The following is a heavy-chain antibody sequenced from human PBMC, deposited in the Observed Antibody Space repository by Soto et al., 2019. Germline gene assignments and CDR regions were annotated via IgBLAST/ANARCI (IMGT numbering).Heavy chain of an antibody. V-gene: IGHV4-61*08. J-gene: IGHJ5*02. CDR1: GDSVSSGDYY. Sequence: TLSLTCSVSGDSVSSGDYYWSWIRQPPGKGLEWIGHVYFSGSTNYIPSLKSRLTMSVDTAKNQFSLKLNSVTAADTAVYYCARIPVDTYMIYWSGPWGQGTQV. D-gene: IGHD3-16*01. CDR2: VYFSGST. CDR3: ARIPVDTYMIYWSGP.